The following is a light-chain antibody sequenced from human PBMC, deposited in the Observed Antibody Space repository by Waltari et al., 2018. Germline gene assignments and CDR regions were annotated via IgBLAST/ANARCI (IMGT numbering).Light chain of an antibody. CDR2: SAS. CDR3: QESYSSPPST. Sequence: DIQMTQSPSSLSAVVGDRVPIPCRASQSIGNYLNWYQQKPGKAPQLLIYSASSLQRGVPSRFSGRGSGTEFSLTISGLQPDDFATYYCQESYSSPPSTFGQGTKVDIK. J-gene: IGKJ1*01. CDR1: QSIGNY. V-gene: IGKV1-39*01.